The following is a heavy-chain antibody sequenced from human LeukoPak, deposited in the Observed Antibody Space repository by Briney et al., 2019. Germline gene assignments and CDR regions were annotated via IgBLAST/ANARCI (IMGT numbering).Heavy chain of an antibody. CDR2: ISSSSSYI. V-gene: IGHV3-21*01. CDR1: GFTFSSYS. D-gene: IGHD6-6*01. Sequence: PGGSLTLSCAASGFTFSSYSVNWVRQAPGKGLEWVSSISSSSSYIYYADSVKGRFTISRDNAKNSLYLQMNSLRAEDTAVYYCESSSSWYFDLWGRGTLVTVSS. CDR3: ESSSSWYFDL. J-gene: IGHJ2*01.